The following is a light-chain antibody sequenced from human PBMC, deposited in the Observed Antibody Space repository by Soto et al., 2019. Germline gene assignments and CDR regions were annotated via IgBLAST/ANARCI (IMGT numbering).Light chain of an antibody. CDR2: AAS. CDR1: QGISSY. Sequence: IQLTQSPSSLSASVGDRVTITCRASQGISSYLAWYQQKPGKAPKLLIYAASTLQSGVPSRFSGSGSGTDFTLTISSLQPEDVATYYCQQLNSYPPTFGPGTKVDIK. J-gene: IGKJ3*01. CDR3: QQLNSYPPT. V-gene: IGKV1-9*01.